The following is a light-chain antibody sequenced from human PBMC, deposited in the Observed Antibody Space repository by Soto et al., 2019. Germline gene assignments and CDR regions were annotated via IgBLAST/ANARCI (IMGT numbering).Light chain of an antibody. CDR1: SSDVGDYNY. CDR2: EVS. V-gene: IGLV2-14*01. J-gene: IGLJ1*01. CDR3: SSYTSNNILYV. Sequence: QSVLTQPASVSGSPGQSITISCTGTSSDVGDYNYVSWYQQHPGKAPKLMIYEVSNRPSGVSNRFSGSKSGNTASLTISGLQAEDEDAYYCSSYTSNNILYVFGTGTKV.